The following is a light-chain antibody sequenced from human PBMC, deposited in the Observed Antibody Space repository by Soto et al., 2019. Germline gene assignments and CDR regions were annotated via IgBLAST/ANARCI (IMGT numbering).Light chain of an antibody. V-gene: IGLV2-14*01. Sequence: QSALTQPASASGSPGQSITISCTGTSSDVGGYNYVSWYQQHPGKAPKLMIYEVSNRPSGVSDRFSGSRSGNTASLTISGLQAEDESDYYCISYTSSSTWVFGGGTKVTVL. CDR2: EVS. CDR3: ISYTSSSTWV. CDR1: SSDVGGYNY. J-gene: IGLJ3*02.